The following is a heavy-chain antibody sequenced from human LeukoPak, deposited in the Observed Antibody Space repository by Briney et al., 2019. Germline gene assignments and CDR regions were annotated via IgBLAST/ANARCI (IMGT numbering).Heavy chain of an antibody. CDR1: EFTFSSYW. Sequence: GGSLRLSCAASEFTFSSYWMSWVRQAPGKGLEWVANIKQDGSEKYYVDSVKGRFTISRDNAKNSLYLQMNSLRAEDTAVYYCAELGITMIGGVWGKGTTVIISS. D-gene: IGHD3-10*02. V-gene: IGHV3-7*01. CDR3: AELGITMIGGV. CDR2: IKQDGSEK. J-gene: IGHJ6*04.